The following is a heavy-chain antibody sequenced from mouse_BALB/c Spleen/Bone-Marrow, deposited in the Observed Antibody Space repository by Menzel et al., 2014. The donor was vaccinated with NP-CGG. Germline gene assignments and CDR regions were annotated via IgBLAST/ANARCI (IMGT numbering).Heavy chain of an antibody. CDR1: GYTFTSYW. CDR3: ARSGGGYNGFAY. V-gene: IGHV1-7*01. CDR2: INPSTGYT. D-gene: IGHD2-2*01. J-gene: IGHJ3*01. Sequence: VQLQQSGAELAKPGASVKMSCKASGYTFTSYWMHWVKQRPGQGLEWIGYINPSTGYTEYNQKFKDKATLTADKSSSTAYMQLRSLTSEDSAVYYCARSGGGYNGFAYWGQGTLVTVSA.